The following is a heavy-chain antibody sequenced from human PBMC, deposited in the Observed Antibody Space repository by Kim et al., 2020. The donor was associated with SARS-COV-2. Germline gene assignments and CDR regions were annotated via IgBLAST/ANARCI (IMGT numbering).Heavy chain of an antibody. CDR1: GFTFSSYA. CDR3: AKGGTFEEITMFGVVITVYYYMDV. D-gene: IGHD3-3*01. V-gene: IGHV3-23*01. J-gene: IGHJ6*03. Sequence: GGSLRLSCAASGFTFSSYAMSWVRQAPGKGLEWVSAISGSGGSTYYADSVKGRFTISRDNSKNTLYLQMNSLRVEDTAVYYCAKGGTFEEITMFGVVITVYYYMDVWGKGTTVTVSS. CDR2: ISGSGGST.